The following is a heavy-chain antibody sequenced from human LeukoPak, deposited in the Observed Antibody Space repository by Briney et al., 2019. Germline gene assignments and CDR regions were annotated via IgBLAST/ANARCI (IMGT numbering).Heavy chain of an antibody. J-gene: IGHJ6*03. CDR3: ARVSAVAGIPLAATSLYMDV. D-gene: IGHD6-19*01. CDR1: GFTFSSYA. Sequence: GGSLRLSCAASGFTFSSYAMHWVRQAPGKGLEYVSAISSNGGSTYYANFVKGRFTISRDNSKNTLYLQMGSLRAEDTAVYYCARVSAVAGIPLAATSLYMDVWGKGTTVTVSS. V-gene: IGHV3-64*01. CDR2: ISSNGGST.